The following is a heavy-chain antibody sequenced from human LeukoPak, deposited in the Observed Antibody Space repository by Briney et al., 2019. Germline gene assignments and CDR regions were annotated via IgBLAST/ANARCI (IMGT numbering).Heavy chain of an antibody. V-gene: IGHV1-69*13. D-gene: IGHD3-22*01. CDR2: IIPIFGTA. J-gene: IGHJ4*02. CDR1: GGTFSSYA. Sequence: SVKVSCKVSGGTFSSYAISWVRQAPGQGLEWMGGIIPIFGTANYAQKFQGRVTITADESTSTAYMELSSLRSEDTAVYYCARAPYYYDSSGYSDLTDWGQGTLVTVSS. CDR3: ARAPYYYDSSGYSDLTD.